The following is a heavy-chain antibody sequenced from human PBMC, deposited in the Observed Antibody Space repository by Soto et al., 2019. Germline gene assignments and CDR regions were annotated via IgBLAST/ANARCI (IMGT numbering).Heavy chain of an antibody. Sequence: HVQLVQSGTKVKKPGASVRVSCMVSGYPFTTYYIHWVRQAPGQGLEWMGWIDARSGGTVYEQKFQGRVTMTRDTSISTVYMDLSGLTSDDTALYYCATDDYGIFPYWGQGSLVTVSS. V-gene: IGHV1-2*02. D-gene: IGHD3-10*01. CDR2: IDARSGGT. CDR1: GYPFTTYY. J-gene: IGHJ4*02. CDR3: ATDDYGIFPY.